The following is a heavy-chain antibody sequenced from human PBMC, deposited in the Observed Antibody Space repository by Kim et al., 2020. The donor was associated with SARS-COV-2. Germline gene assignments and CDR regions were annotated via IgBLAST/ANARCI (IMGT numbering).Heavy chain of an antibody. D-gene: IGHD4-17*01. CDR2: IDYSGST. Sequence: SETLSLTCTVSGGSISSNNCYWGWIRQPPGKGLEWIGSIDYSGSTYYNPSLKSRLTISAEASKNQFSLKMSSVTAADTAVYYCAATVTTKTNWFDPWGQGTLVIVSS. V-gene: IGHV4-39*01. CDR1: GGSISSNNCY. J-gene: IGHJ5*02. CDR3: AATVTTKTNWFDP.